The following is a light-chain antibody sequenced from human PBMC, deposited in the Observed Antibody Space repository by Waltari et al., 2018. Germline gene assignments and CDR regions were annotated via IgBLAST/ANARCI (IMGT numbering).Light chain of an antibody. CDR2: DVS. V-gene: IGLV2-11*01. Sequence: QSALTQPRSVSGSPGQSVTISCTGTSSDVGGYNYVSWYQHHPGNAPKLMIYDVSKRPSGVPVRFSGSKSGNTASLTISGLQAEDEADYYCCSYAGSYTLVFGGGTKLTVL. CDR1: SSDVGGYNY. J-gene: IGLJ3*02. CDR3: CSYAGSYTLV.